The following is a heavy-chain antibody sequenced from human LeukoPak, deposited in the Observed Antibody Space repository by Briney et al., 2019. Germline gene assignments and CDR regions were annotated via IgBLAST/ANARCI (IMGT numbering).Heavy chain of an antibody. V-gene: IGHV4-4*02. D-gene: IGHD6-19*01. CDR3: ARRGSSGCYIFDY. CDR1: GGSISSSHC. Sequence: SETLSLTCAVSGGSISSSHCWNWVRQPAGKGLEWIGGIYSSGSTNYNPSFKSRVTISADKSKNQFSLNLISVTAADTAVYYCARRGSSGCYIFDYWGQGTLVTVSS. CDR2: IYSSGST. J-gene: IGHJ4*02.